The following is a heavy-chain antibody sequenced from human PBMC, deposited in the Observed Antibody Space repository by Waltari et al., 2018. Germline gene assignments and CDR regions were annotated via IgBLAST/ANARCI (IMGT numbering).Heavy chain of an antibody. Sequence: QVQLQQWGAGLLKPSETLSLTCPVSGASFSAYYWGWVRHVPGKGLAWIGQIRHPGNTNYNPSLQSRVAISIDTSRNQFSLKVFSVTAADTGLYFCTRGGNYDFWSHRPFVDPWGQGTQVTVSS. J-gene: IGHJ5*02. V-gene: IGHV4-34*01. CDR2: IRHPGNT. D-gene: IGHD3-3*01. CDR3: TRGGNYDFWSHRPFVDP. CDR1: GASFSAYY.